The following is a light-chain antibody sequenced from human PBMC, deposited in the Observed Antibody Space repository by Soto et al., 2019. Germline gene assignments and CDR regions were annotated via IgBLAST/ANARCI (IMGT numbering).Light chain of an antibody. CDR3: QQHTNWPLT. CDR1: QSLSSIY. J-gene: IGKJ4*01. Sequence: EIVLTQSPGTLSLCPGERATLSCRASQSLSSIYLAWYQQKPGQPPRLLIYGASNRATGIPARFSGSGSGTDFTLTISSLEPEDFAVYYCQQHTNWPLTFGGGTKVDIK. V-gene: IGKV3D-20*02. CDR2: GAS.